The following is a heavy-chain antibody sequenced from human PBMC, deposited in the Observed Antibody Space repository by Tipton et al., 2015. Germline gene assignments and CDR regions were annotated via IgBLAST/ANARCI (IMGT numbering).Heavy chain of an antibody. Sequence: TLSLTCSLSGGSFYTYYGTWIRQPPGQGLEWIGEIYHGGTTNYNPSLRGRFTISLRTSKNQLSLKVDSVTAADTAIYYCARGGSPIIEMAYHHYGLDVWGQGTTVTVSS. D-gene: IGHD5-24*01. V-gene: IGHV4-34*01. CDR3: ARGGSPIIEMAYHHYGLDV. CDR2: IYHGGTT. CDR1: GGSFYTYY. J-gene: IGHJ6*02.